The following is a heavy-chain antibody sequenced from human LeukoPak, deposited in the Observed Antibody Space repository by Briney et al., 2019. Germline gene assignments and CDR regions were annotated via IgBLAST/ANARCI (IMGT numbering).Heavy chain of an antibody. V-gene: IGHV3-23*01. J-gene: IGHJ4*02. CDR2: ISGSGAST. Sequence: GGSLRLSCLTSGFTLSTNAMSWVRQAPGKGLEWIAGISGSGASTYYADSVKGRFTISRDDSRNTLYLQMNSLRGDDTAVYYCAKDVGKWESLHFFDYWGQGTLVTVSS. CDR3: AKDVGKWESLHFFDY. D-gene: IGHD1-26*01. CDR1: GFTLSTNA.